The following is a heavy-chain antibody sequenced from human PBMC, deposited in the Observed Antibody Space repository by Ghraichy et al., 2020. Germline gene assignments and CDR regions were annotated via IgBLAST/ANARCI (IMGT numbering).Heavy chain of an antibody. Sequence: SETLSLTCTVSGGSVSSGSYYWSWIRQPPGKGLEWIGYIYYSGSTNYNPSLKSRVTISVDTSKNQFSLKLSSVTAADTAVYYCARVDYGSGSPHATYYYYMDVWGKGTTVTVSS. D-gene: IGHD3-10*01. CDR2: IYYSGST. J-gene: IGHJ6*03. V-gene: IGHV4-61*01. CDR1: GGSVSSGSYY. CDR3: ARVDYGSGSPHATYYYYMDV.